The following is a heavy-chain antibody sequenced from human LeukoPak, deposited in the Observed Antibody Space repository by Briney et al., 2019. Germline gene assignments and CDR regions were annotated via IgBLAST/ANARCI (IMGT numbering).Heavy chain of an antibody. Sequence: PGGSLRLSCAASRFTFSSYAMSWVRQAPGKGLEWVSAISGSGGSTYYADSVKGRFTVSRDNSKNTLYLQMSSLRVEDTAMYYCVKSSSSQTAEDFWGQGTLVTVSS. J-gene: IGHJ4*02. CDR2: ISGSGGST. CDR1: RFTFSSYA. V-gene: IGHV3-23*01. CDR3: VKSSSSQTAEDF. D-gene: IGHD2-21*02.